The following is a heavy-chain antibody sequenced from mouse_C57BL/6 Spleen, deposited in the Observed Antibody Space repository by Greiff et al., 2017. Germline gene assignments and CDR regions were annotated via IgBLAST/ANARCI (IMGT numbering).Heavy chain of an antibody. CDR2: INPGSGGT. D-gene: IGHD2-4*01. J-gene: IGHJ3*01. Sequence: QVQLQQSGAELVRPGTSVKVSCKASGYAFTNYLIEWVKQRPGQGLEWIGVINPGSGGTNYNEKFKGKATLTADKSSSTAYMQLSSLTSEDSAVYFCARGVYYDYDGFAYWGQGTLVTVSA. CDR1: GYAFTNYL. V-gene: IGHV1-54*01. CDR3: ARGVYYDYDGFAY.